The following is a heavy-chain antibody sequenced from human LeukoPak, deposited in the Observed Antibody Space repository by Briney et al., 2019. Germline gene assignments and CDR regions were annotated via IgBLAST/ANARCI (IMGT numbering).Heavy chain of an antibody. CDR3: ARGDGWYLGLDY. CDR1: GFFFSAYQ. J-gene: IGHJ4*02. Sequence: ASVRVSCKTSGFFFSAYQMHWVRQAPGQGLEWMGWIDRNNGGTNIAQEFQGRVTMTRDTSMSTVYMELTGLTSDDTAIYFCARGDGWYLGLDYWGQGTLVTVSS. CDR2: IDRNNGGT. V-gene: IGHV1-2*02. D-gene: IGHD2-21*02.